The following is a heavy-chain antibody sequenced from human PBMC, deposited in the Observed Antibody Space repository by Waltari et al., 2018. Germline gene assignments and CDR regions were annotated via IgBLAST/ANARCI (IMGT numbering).Heavy chain of an antibody. Sequence: EVQLVESGGGLVQPGGSLRLSCAASGFTFSSYWMHWVRKAPGKGLVWVSRINSDGSSTTYADSVKGRFTISRDNAKNTLYLQMNSLRAEDAAVYFCAKGGDYVWFDPWGQGTLITVSS. D-gene: IGHD4-17*01. CDR1: GFTFSSYW. CDR3: AKGGDYVWFDP. J-gene: IGHJ5*02. V-gene: IGHV3-74*01. CDR2: INSDGSST.